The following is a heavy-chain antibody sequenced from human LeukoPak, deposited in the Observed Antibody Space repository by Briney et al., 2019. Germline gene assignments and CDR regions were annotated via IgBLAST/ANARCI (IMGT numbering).Heavy chain of an antibody. D-gene: IGHD1-26*01. CDR3: ARCGESYSGYFDY. CDR1: AFTFSSYA. Sequence: GRSLRLSCANSAFTFSSYAMHWVRQAPGKGLEWVAVISYDGSNKYYADSVKGRFTISRDNSKNTLYLQMNSLRAEDTAVYYCARCGESYSGYFDYWGQGTLVTVSS. CDR2: ISYDGSNK. J-gene: IGHJ4*02. V-gene: IGHV3-30-3*01.